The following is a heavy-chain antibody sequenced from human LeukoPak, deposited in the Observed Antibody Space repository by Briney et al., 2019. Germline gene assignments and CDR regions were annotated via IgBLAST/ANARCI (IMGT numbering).Heavy chain of an antibody. CDR2: ISSSSSTI. J-gene: IGHJ4*02. Sequence: PGGSLRLSCAASGFTFSSYSMNWVRQAPGKGLEWVSYISSSSSTIYYADSVRGRFTISRDNAKNSLCLQMNSLRAEDTAVYYCARASAPRAGVAESKRPFDYWGQGTLVTVSS. D-gene: IGHD6-19*01. CDR1: GFTFSSYS. CDR3: ARASAPRAGVAESKRPFDY. V-gene: IGHV3-48*04.